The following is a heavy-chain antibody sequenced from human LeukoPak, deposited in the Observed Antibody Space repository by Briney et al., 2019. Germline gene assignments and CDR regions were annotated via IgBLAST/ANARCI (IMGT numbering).Heavy chain of an antibody. CDR3: ARGLRRWLRDPFDY. V-gene: IGHV4-34*01. J-gene: IGHJ4*02. CDR1: GGSFSGYY. Sequence: XSETLSLTCAVYGGSFSGYYWSWIRQPPGKGMEWIGEMNHSGSTNYNPSLKSRVTISVDTSKTQFSLTLSSVPAADTAVYYCARGLRRWLRDPFDYWGQGTLVTVSS. D-gene: IGHD5-12*01. CDR2: MNHSGST.